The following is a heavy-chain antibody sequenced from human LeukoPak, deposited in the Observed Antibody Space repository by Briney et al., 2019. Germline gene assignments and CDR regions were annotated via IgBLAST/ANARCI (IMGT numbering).Heavy chain of an antibody. D-gene: IGHD4-17*01. Sequence: SETLSLTCTVSGGSISSGGYYWSWIRQHPGKGLEWIGYIYYSGSTYYNPSLKSRVTISVDTSKNQFSLKLSSVTAADTAVYYCERATEAALDYWGQGTLVTVSS. J-gene: IGHJ4*02. V-gene: IGHV4-31*03. CDR2: IYYSGST. CDR1: GGSISSGGYY. CDR3: ERATEAALDY.